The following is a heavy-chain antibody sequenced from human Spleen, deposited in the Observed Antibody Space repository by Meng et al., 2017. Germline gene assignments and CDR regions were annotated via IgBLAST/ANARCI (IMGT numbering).Heavy chain of an antibody. CDR1: GYPLTSYA. CDR2: ISGYNGDT. Sequence: VQLVQSGAGVRKPGASVKVSCKASGYPLTSYAIAWFRQAPGQGLEWLGWISGYNGDTYYAQNFQDRVTMTTDTSTNIASMEVRSLISDDTAVYYCARSPRLGEVGPPGYWGQGTLVTVSS. D-gene: IGHD3-16*01. V-gene: IGHV1-18*01. J-gene: IGHJ4*02. CDR3: ARSPRLGEVGPPGY.